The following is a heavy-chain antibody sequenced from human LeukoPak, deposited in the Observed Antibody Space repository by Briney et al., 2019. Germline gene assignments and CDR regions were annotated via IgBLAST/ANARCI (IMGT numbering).Heavy chain of an antibody. CDR2: ISAYNGNT. D-gene: IGHD1-26*01. CDR1: GYTFTSYG. V-gene: IGHV1-18*01. J-gene: IGHJ4*02. CDR3: ARGGPPGGSGSYSDY. Sequence: GASVKVSCKASGYTFTSYGISWVRQAPGQGLEWMGSISAYNGNTNYAQKLQGRVTMTTDTSTSTAYMELRSLRSDDTAVYYCARGGPPGGSGSYSDYWGQGTLVTVSS.